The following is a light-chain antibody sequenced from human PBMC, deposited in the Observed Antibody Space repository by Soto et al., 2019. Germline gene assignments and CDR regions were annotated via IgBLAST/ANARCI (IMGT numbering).Light chain of an antibody. CDR3: QTWGTGIRV. V-gene: IGLV4-69*01. Sequence: VVTQSPSASASLGASVKLTCTLSSDHSNYIIAWHQQPPEKGPRYLMKVNSDGSHTKGNGIPDRFSGSSSGAERYLTISSLQSEDEAVYYCQTWGTGIRVFGGGTKVTVL. J-gene: IGLJ3*02. CDR1: SDHSNYI. CDR2: VNSDGSH.